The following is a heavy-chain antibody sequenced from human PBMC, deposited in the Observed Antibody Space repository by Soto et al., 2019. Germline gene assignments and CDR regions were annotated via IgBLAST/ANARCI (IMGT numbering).Heavy chain of an antibody. CDR3: EVTTGY. J-gene: IGHJ4*02. Sequence: ASVKVSCKASGYPFSSYGITWVRQAPGQGLEWMGWISAYNGNTDYAPQFRGRVSMTADTSINTVYLELTTLTYGDTAVYYCEVTTGYWGQGTMVTVSS. CDR1: GYPFSSYG. CDR2: ISAYNGNT. V-gene: IGHV1-18*01. D-gene: IGHD4-17*01.